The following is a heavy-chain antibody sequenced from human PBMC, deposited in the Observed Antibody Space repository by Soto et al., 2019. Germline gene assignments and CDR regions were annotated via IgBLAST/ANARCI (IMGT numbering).Heavy chain of an antibody. J-gene: IGHJ4*02. CDR2: ISYDGSNK. V-gene: IGHV3-30-3*01. CDR3: ACMYSSSPGVAAGY. Sequence: GGSLRLSCAASGFTFSSYAMHWVRQAPGKGLEWVAVISYDGSNKYYADSVKGRFTISRDNSKNTLYLQMNSLRAEDTAVYYCACMYSSSPGVAAGYWGQGTLVTVSS. CDR1: GFTFSSYA. D-gene: IGHD6-6*01.